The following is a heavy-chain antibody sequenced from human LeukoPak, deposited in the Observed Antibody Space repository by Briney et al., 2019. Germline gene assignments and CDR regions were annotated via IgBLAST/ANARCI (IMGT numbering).Heavy chain of an antibody. CDR3: ARVDSSGYLYYFDY. V-gene: IGHV4-59*12. CDR1: GVSISSYY. CDR2: IYYSGST. J-gene: IGHJ4*02. D-gene: IGHD3-22*01. Sequence: KPSETLSLTCTVSGVSISSYYWSWIRQPPGKGLEWIGYIYYSGSTNYNPSLKSRVTISVDTSKNQFSLKLSSVTAADTAVYYCARVDSSGYLYYFDYWGQGTLVTVSS.